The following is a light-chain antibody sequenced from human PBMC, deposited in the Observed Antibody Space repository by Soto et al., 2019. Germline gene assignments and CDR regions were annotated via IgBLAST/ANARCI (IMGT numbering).Light chain of an antibody. CDR1: YSNIGSNT. CDR3: AAWDDSLNGVV. Sequence: QAVVTQPPSASGTPGQRVTISCSGSYSNIGSNTVNWYQQLPGTAPKLLIYNNNQRPSGVPDRFSGSKSGTSASLAISGLQSEDEADYHCAAWDDSLNGVVFGGGTKVTVL. V-gene: IGLV1-44*01. CDR2: NNN. J-gene: IGLJ2*01.